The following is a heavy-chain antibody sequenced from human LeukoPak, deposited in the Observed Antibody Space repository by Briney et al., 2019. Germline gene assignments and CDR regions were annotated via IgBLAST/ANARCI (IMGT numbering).Heavy chain of an antibody. D-gene: IGHD3-3*01. J-gene: IGHJ4*02. CDR1: GGTFSSYA. Sequence: GSSVKVSCKASGGTFSSYAISWVRQAPGQGLEWMGGIIPIFGTANYAQKFQGRVTITTDESTSTAYMELSSLRSEDTAVYYCAGMHYDFWSGYFLGSDYWGQGTLVTVSS. CDR3: AGMHYDFWSGYFLGSDY. CDR2: IIPIFGTA. V-gene: IGHV1-69*05.